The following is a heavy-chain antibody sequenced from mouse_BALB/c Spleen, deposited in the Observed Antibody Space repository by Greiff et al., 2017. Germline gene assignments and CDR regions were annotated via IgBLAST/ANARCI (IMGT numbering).Heavy chain of an antibody. D-gene: IGHD1-1*01. V-gene: IGHV1S81*02. CDR3: TRGDGSSSWFAY. CDR2: INPSNGGT. CDR1: GYTFTSYY. J-gene: IGHJ3*01. Sequence: VQLQQSGAELVKPGASVKLSCKASGYTFTSYYMYWVKQRPGQGLEWIGEINPSNGGTNFNEKFKSKATLTVDKSSSTAYMQLSSLTSEDSAVYYCTRGDGSSSWFAYWGQGTLVTVSA.